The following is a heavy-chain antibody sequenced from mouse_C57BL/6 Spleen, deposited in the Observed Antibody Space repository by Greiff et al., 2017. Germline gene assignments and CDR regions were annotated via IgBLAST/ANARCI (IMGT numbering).Heavy chain of an antibody. Sequence: QVQLQQPGAELVMPGASVKLSCKASGYTFTSYWMHWVKQRPGQGLEWIGEIDPSDSYTNYNQKFKGKSTLTVDKSSSTAYMQLSSLTSEDSAVXSCARGGYGSSFAYWGQGTLVTVSA. J-gene: IGHJ3*01. CDR3: ARGGYGSSFAY. D-gene: IGHD1-1*01. V-gene: IGHV1-69*01. CDR2: IDPSDSYT. CDR1: GYTFTSYW.